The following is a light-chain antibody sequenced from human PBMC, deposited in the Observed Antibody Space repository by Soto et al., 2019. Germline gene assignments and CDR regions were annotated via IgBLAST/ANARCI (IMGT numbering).Light chain of an antibody. CDR3: QQRSNRIT. J-gene: IGKJ5*01. V-gene: IGKV3-11*01. CDR1: QSVSSY. Sequence: EIVLTQSPATLSLSPGERATLSCRASQSVSSYLAWYQQKPGQAPRLLIYDASNRATGIPARFSGSGSGTDFTLTISSLETEDSAVYYCQQRSNRITFGQGTRLEI. CDR2: DAS.